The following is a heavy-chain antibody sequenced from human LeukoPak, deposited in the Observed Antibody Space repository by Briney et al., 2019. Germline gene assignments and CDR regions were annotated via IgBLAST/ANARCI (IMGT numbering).Heavy chain of an antibody. J-gene: IGHJ4*02. Sequence: SSETLSLTCAVYGGSFSGYYWSWIRQPPGKGLEWIGEINHSGSTNYNPSLKSRVTISVDTSRNQFSLKLSSVTAADTAVYYCARGGGDYIWGSYRQTYFDYWGQGTLVTVSP. V-gene: IGHV4-34*01. CDR3: ARGGGDYIWGSYRQTYFDY. D-gene: IGHD3-16*02. CDR1: GGSFSGYY. CDR2: INHSGST.